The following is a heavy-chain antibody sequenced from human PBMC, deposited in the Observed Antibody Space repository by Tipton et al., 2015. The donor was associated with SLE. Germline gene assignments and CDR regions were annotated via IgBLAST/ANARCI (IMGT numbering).Heavy chain of an antibody. CDR2: IIPIFGTA. CDR1: GYTFTSYG. V-gene: IGHV1-69*13. J-gene: IGHJ3*02. Sequence: QSGAEVKKPGASVKVSCKASGYTFTSYGISWVRQAPGQGLEWMGGIIPIFGTANYAQKFQGRVTITADESTSTAYMELSSLRSEDTAVYYCARDRRIVGASGAFDIWGQGTMVTVSS. CDR3: ARDRRIVGASGAFDI. D-gene: IGHD1-26*01.